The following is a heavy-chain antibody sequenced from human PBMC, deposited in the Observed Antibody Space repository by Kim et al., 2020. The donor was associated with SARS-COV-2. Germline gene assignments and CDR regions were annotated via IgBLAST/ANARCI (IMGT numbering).Heavy chain of an antibody. Sequence: YAGSVKSRMTINADTAKHQFSLKLNSLSPEDTAVYYCARDTPGQKAYDIWGQGTMVTVSS. CDR3: ARDTPGQKAYDI. J-gene: IGHJ3*02. V-gene: IGHV6-1*01.